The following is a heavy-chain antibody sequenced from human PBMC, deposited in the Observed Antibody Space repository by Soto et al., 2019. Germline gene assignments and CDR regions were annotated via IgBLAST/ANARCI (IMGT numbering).Heavy chain of an antibody. V-gene: IGHV4-30-4*01. CDR3: ASSSLYGMDV. CDR2: INYSGKH. J-gene: IGHJ6*02. Sequence: SETLSLTCTVSGGSISSDDYYWSWLRQPPGKGLEWIAYINYSGKHYSTPSLKSRATMSIDTSKNQFSLKVGSVTAADTAVYYCASSSLYGMDVWGQGTTVTVSS. CDR1: GGSISSDDYY.